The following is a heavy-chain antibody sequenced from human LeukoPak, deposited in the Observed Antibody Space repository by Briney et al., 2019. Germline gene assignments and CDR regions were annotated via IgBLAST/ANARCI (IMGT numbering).Heavy chain of an antibody. V-gene: IGHV4-4*07. CDR2: VYSSGIT. Sequence: SETLSLTCTVSGGSISNYYWNWIRQPAGKGLEWIGRVYSSGITNYNPSLRSRVTMSVDTSKNQFSQKLSSVTAADTAVYYCARGAYCGGDCYSFDYWGQGTLVTVSS. D-gene: IGHD2-21*02. J-gene: IGHJ4*02. CDR1: GGSISNYY. CDR3: ARGAYCGGDCYSFDY.